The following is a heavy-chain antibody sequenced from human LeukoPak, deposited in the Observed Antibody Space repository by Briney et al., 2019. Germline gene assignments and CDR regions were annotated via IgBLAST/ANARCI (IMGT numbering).Heavy chain of an antibody. V-gene: IGHV1-2*02. CDR2: INPNSGGT. J-gene: IGHJ4*02. D-gene: IGHD3-9*01. CDR1: GYTFTGYY. Sequence: ASVKVSCKASGYTFTGYYMHWVRQAPGQGLEWMGWINPNSGGTNYAQKFQGRVTVTRDTSISTAYMELSRLRSDDTAVYYCARTGHFDWLFHFDYWGQGTLVTVSS. CDR3: ARTGHFDWLFHFDY.